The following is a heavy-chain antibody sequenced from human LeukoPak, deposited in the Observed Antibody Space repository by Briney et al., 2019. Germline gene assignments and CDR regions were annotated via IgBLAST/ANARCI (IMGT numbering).Heavy chain of an antibody. J-gene: IGHJ4*02. CDR3: ARDRSIAAPPDED. Sequence: SVKLSCKASRDTFTNYYMHWVRQAPGQGLEWMGGIIPIFGTANYAQKFQGRVTITTDESTSTAYMELSSLRSEDTAVYYCARDRSIAAPPDEDWGQGTLVTVSS. CDR1: RDTFTNYY. D-gene: IGHD6-6*01. CDR2: IIPIFGTA. V-gene: IGHV1-69*05.